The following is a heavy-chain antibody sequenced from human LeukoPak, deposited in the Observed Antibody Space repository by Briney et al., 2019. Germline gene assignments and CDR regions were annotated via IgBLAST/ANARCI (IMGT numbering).Heavy chain of an antibody. CDR2: IYTSRST. V-gene: IGHV4-4*07. J-gene: IGHJ4*02. D-gene: IGHD2-2*03. CDR3: ARDGWTNSLDY. Sequence: KPSETLSLTCTVSGGSISGYYWSWIRQPAGKGLEWIGRIYTSRSTNYNPSLKSRVTMSVDRSKKQFSLKLSSVTAADTAVYYCARDGWTNSLDYWGQGTLVTVCS. CDR1: GGSISGYY.